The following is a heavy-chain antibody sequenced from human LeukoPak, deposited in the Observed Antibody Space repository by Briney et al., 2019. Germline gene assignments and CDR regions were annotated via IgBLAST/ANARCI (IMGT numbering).Heavy chain of an antibody. V-gene: IGHV1-2*02. CDR2: INPNSGGT. Sequence: ASVKVSCKASGYTFPGYYMHWVRQAPGQGLEWMGWINPNSGGTNYAQKFQGRVTMTRDTSISTAYMELSRLRSDDTAVYYCARDVSPVACPDYWGQGTLVTVSS. CDR3: ARDVSPVACPDY. CDR1: GYTFPGYY. J-gene: IGHJ4*02. D-gene: IGHD5-12*01.